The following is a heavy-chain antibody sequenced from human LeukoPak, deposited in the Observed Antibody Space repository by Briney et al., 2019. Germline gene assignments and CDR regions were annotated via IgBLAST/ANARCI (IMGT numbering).Heavy chain of an antibody. V-gene: IGHV1-2*02. D-gene: IGHD3/OR15-3a*01. Sequence: GASVKVSCKASGYTFTGHYIHWVLQAPGQGLEWLGWINPNGGGTNYAQKFQGRVSMTRDTSITTAFMDLSSLTSDDTAVYYCATGLGNGANYYYYMDVWGKGTTVTVSS. CDR3: ATGLGNGANYYYYMDV. J-gene: IGHJ6*03. CDR2: INPNGGGT. CDR1: GYTFTGHY.